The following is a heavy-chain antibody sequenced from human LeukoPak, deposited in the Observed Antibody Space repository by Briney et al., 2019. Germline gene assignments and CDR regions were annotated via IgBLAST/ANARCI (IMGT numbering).Heavy chain of an antibody. V-gene: IGHV3-15*01. Sequence: GGSLRLSCAASGFTFSNAWMSWVRQAPGKGLEWVGRIKSKTDGGTTDYAAPVKGRFTISRDDSKNTLYLQMNSLKTEDTAVYYCTTDPPPIGYSGYDPFDYWGQGTLVTVSS. J-gene: IGHJ4*02. CDR2: IKSKTDGGTT. CDR3: TTDPPPIGYSGYDPFDY. CDR1: GFTFSNAW. D-gene: IGHD5-12*01.